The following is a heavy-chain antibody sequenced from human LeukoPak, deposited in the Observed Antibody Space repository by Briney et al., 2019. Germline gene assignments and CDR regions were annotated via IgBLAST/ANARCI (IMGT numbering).Heavy chain of an antibody. CDR3: VPSNDWTYYFDY. J-gene: IGHJ4*02. CDR1: GYTFTGYY. CDR2: INSDSGGT. V-gene: IGHV1-2*02. D-gene: IGHD3-9*01. Sequence: ASVKVSCKASGYTFTGYYMHWVRQAPAHGLEWMGWINSDSGGTNYAQKFQGRVTMTRDTSISTAYMEVSRLRSDDTAVYYCVPSNDWTYYFDYWGQGTLVTVSS.